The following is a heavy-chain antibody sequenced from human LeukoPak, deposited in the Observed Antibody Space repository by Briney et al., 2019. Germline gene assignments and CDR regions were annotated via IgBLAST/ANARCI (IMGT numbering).Heavy chain of an antibody. V-gene: IGHV1-69*13. CDR1: GGTFSSYA. CDR3: ARGLTTGAWFDP. D-gene: IGHD4/OR15-4a*01. Sequence: GASVKVSCKASGGTFSSYAISWVRQAPGQGLEWMGGIIPIFGTANYAQKFQGRVTITADESTSTAYMELSSLRSEDTAVYYCARGLTTGAWFDPWGQGTLVTVSS. J-gene: IGHJ5*02. CDR2: IIPIFGTA.